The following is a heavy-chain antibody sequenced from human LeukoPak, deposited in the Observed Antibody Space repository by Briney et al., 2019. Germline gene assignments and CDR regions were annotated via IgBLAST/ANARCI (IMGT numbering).Heavy chain of an antibody. CDR1: GGSISSYY. J-gene: IGHJ4*02. Sequence: SETLSLTCTVSGGSISSYYWSWIRQPPGKGLEWIGYLYHSGTPRYNPSLKSRVTISADTSKNQFFLNLNSTTAADTAVYYCSRRRGWKQQLVYFDYWGQGTLATVSS. CDR2: LYHSGTP. D-gene: IGHD6-13*01. CDR3: SRRRGWKQQLVYFDY. V-gene: IGHV4-59*08.